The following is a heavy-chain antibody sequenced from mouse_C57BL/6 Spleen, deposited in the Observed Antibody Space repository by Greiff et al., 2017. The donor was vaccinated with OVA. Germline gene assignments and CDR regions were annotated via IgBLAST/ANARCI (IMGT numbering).Heavy chain of an antibody. CDR3: TTRIYDGYY. V-gene: IGHV14-4*01. CDR2: IDPENGDT. D-gene: IGHD2-3*01. CDR1: GFNIKDYY. Sequence: EVQLQQSGAELVRPGASVKLSCTASGFNIKDYYMHWVKQRPEQGLEWIGWIDPENGDTEYASKFQGKATITADTSSNTAYLQLSSLTSEDTAVYYCTTRIYDGYYWGQGTTLTVSS. J-gene: IGHJ2*01.